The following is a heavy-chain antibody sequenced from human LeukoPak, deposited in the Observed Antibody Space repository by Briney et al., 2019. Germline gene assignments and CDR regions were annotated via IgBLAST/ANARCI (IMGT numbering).Heavy chain of an antibody. V-gene: IGHV3-23*01. J-gene: IGHJ4*02. Sequence: AGGSLRLSCAASGFTISDYDMNWVRQAPMKGLEWVSAIRGNGDTTYYADSVKGRFAISRDNSKNTLYLQMNSLRAEDTAVYYCAKVWSKYYDSSDTDDWGQGTLVTVSS. CDR1: GFTISDYD. CDR2: IRGNGDTT. D-gene: IGHD3-22*01. CDR3: AKVWSKYYDSSDTDD.